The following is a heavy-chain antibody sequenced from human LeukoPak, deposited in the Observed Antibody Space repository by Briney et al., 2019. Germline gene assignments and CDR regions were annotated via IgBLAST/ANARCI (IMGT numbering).Heavy chain of an antibody. CDR3: AREGKLTGYFGGLGFNY. CDR2: IDYSGNT. D-gene: IGHD6-19*01. Sequence: PSETLSLTCTVYGGSISSYYWSWIRQAPGKGLEWIANIDYSGNTIYNPALKSRVTISVDTSKNQFSLNLTSVTAADTAVYYCAREGKLTGYFGGLGFNYWGQGILVTVSS. V-gene: IGHV4-59*01. CDR1: GGSISSYY. J-gene: IGHJ4*02.